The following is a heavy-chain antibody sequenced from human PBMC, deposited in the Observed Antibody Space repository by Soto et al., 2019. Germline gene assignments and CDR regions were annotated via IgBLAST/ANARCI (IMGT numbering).Heavy chain of an antibody. CDR1: GFTFNSYA. Sequence: GGSLRLSCAASGFTFNSYAIHWVRQAPGKGLEWVAVISYDGGNKDYADSVKGRFTISRDNSKNTLYLQMNNLRAEDTAVYYCARDGWLYYDSTSQGMDVWGQGTTVTVSS. CDR3: ARDGWLYYDSTSQGMDV. CDR2: ISYDGGNK. J-gene: IGHJ6*02. V-gene: IGHV3-30-3*01. D-gene: IGHD3-22*01.